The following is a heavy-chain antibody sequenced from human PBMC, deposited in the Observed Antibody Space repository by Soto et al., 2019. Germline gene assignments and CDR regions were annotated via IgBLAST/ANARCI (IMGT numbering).Heavy chain of an antibody. V-gene: IGHV1-58*01. CDR2: IVVGSGNT. CDR3: AADRSYDFWSGFYGIDV. CDR1: GFTFTSSA. D-gene: IGHD3-3*01. Sequence: SVKVSCKASGFTFTSSAVQWVRQARGQRLEWIGWIVVGSGNTNYAQKFQERVTITRDMSTSTAYMELSSLRSEDTAVYYCAADRSYDFWSGFYGIDVWGQGSTVTVSS. J-gene: IGHJ6*02.